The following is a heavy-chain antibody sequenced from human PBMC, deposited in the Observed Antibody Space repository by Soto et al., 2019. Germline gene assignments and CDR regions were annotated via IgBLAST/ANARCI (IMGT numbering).Heavy chain of an antibody. D-gene: IGHD2-15*01. V-gene: IGHV3-23*01. CDR3: AKRRGAGGHFDY. CDR2: VSIGGST. CDR1: GFTFSSYA. Sequence: PSLSCAASGFTFSSYAMGWVRQGPGKGLEWVAVVSIGGSTHYADSVRGRFTISRDNSKNTLSLQMNSLTAEDTAVYFCAKRRGAGGHFDYWGQGALVTVSS. J-gene: IGHJ4*02.